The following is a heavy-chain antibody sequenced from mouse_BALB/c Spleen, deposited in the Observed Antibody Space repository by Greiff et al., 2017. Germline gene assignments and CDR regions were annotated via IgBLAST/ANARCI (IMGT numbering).Heavy chain of an antibody. D-gene: IGHD1-2*01. CDR3: ARAITTATGEYFDV. CDR1: GFTFTDYY. Sequence: EVQGVESGGGLVQPGGSLRLSCATSGFTFTDYYMSWVRQPPGKALEWLGFIRNKANGYTTEYSASVKGRFTISRDNSQSILYLQMNTLRAEDSATYYCARAITTATGEYFDVWGAGTTVTVSS. J-gene: IGHJ1*01. CDR2: IRNKANGYTT. V-gene: IGHV7-3*02.